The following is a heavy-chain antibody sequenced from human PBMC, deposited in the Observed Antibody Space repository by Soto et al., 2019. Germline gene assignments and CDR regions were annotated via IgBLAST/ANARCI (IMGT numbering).Heavy chain of an antibody. V-gene: IGHV4-31*03. J-gene: IGHJ4*02. Sequence: QVQLQESGPGLVQPSQTLSLTCTVSGGSISSGGYFWSWVRQYPGKGLEWIGNIYYSGSRYYNPSLKSRLFISVDTSKNQFSLKLRSVTAADTAVYYCARARNITMTRGHFDYWGQGTLVTVSS. CDR2: IYYSGSR. D-gene: IGHD3-22*01. CDR1: GGSISSGGYF. CDR3: ARARNITMTRGHFDY.